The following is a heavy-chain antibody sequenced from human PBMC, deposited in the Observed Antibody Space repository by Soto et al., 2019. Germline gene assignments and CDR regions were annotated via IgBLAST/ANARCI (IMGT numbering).Heavy chain of an antibody. CDR2: TYYRSKWYN. D-gene: IGHD1-1*01. V-gene: IGHV6-1*01. J-gene: IGHJ6*02. CDR3: ARLKILERRYYYYYGMDV. CDR1: GDSVSSNSAA. Sequence: PSQTLSLTCAISGDSVSSNSAAWNWIRQSPSRGLEWLGRTYYRSKWYNDYAVSVKSRITISPDTSKNQFSLQLNSVTPEDTAVYYCARLKILERRYYYYYGMDVWGQGTTVTVSS.